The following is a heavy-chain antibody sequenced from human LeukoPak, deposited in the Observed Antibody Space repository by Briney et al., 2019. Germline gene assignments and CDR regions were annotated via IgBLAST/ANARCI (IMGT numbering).Heavy chain of an antibody. J-gene: IGHJ4*02. D-gene: IGHD3-10*01. CDR2: INPSGGST. Sequence: ASVKVSCKASGYTLTSYYMHWVRQAPGQGLEWMGIINPSGGSTSYAQKFRGRVTMTRDTSTSTVYMELSSLRSEDTAVYYCARDHEYYYGSGSYYPGGCDYWGQGTLVTVSS. V-gene: IGHV1-46*01. CDR3: ARDHEYYYGSGSYYPGGCDY. CDR1: GYTLTSYY.